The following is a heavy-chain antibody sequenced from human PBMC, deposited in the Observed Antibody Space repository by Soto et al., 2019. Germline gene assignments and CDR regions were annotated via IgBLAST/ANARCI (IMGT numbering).Heavy chain of an antibody. J-gene: IGHJ6*02. CDR3: ARDTDAYDFWSGAGGMDV. CDR2: ISYDGSNT. CDR1: GVSFNSYD. V-gene: IGHV3-30*03. D-gene: IGHD3-3*01. Sequence: PGGSLRLSCAAPGVSFNSYDMHWVRQAPGEGPEWVAIISYDGSNTYYSYSVRGRFNISRDNSKNTLYLQMNSLRAEDTAVYYCARDTDAYDFWSGAGGMDVGGQGTTVNVSS.